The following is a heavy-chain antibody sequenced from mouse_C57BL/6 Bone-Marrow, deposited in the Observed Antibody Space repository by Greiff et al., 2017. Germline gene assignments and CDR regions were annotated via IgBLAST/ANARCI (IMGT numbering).Heavy chain of an antibody. CDR3: SSFDGNYFDF. J-gene: IGHJ2*01. V-gene: IGHV14-4*01. CDR2: IDPEIGDT. Sequence: DVHLVESGAELVRPGASVKLSCTASGFNIKDDYIHWVKQRPEQGLEWIGWIDPEIGDTAYASKFQGKATITSDTSSNTAYLQLSSLTSEDTAVYYCSSFDGNYFDFWGQGTPLTVAS. D-gene: IGHD2-3*01. CDR1: GFNIKDDY.